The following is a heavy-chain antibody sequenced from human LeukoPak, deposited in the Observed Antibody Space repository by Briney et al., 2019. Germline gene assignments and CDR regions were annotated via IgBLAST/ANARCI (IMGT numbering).Heavy chain of an antibody. V-gene: IGHV3-30-3*01. Sequence: PGGSLTLSCAASGFGFSKYFMHWVRQAPGKGLEWVASIAGDGSQTFYVESGKGRFTISKNNSKKKLILQRNSLKNKGTACNYCVRVRHDTTVQTGAFDTWGQGTMVTVSS. J-gene: IGHJ3*02. CDR3: VRVRHDTTVQTGAFDT. CDR1: GFGFSKYF. D-gene: IGHD2/OR15-2a*01. CDR2: IAGDGSQT.